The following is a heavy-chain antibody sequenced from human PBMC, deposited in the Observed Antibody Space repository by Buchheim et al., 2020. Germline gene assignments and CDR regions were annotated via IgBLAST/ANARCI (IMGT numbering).Heavy chain of an antibody. V-gene: IGHV3-30*02. J-gene: IGHJ4*02. CDR3: AKESEIFGLVNPDY. CDR1: GFTFNSYG. Sequence: QVQLVESGGGVVQPGRSLRLSCAASGFTFNSYGMHWVRQAPGKGLEWVAFIRYDGSNKYYTDSVKGRFTISRDNSKNTLYLQMNSLRAEDTAVYYCAKESEIFGLVNPDYWGQGTL. CDR2: IRYDGSNK. D-gene: IGHD3-3*01.